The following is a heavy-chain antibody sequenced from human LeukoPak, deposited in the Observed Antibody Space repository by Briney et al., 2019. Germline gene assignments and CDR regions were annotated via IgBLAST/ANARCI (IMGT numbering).Heavy chain of an antibody. CDR2: IYYSGST. CDR3: ARCTVVNSYYYYYGMDV. J-gene: IGHJ6*02. CDR1: GGSISSYY. Sequence: SETLSLTCTVSGGSISSYYWSWIRQPPGKGLEWIGYIYYSGSTNYNPSLKSRVTISVDTSKNQFSLKMSSVTAADTAVYYCARCTVVNSYYYYYGMDVWGQGTTVTVSS. D-gene: IGHD4-23*01. V-gene: IGHV4-59*01.